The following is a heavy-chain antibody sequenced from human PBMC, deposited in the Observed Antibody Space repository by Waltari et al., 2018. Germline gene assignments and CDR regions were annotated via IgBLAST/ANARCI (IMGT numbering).Heavy chain of an antibody. CDR1: GFTFSDYY. CDR2: ISSSGSTI. J-gene: IGHJ4*02. D-gene: IGHD1-20*01. V-gene: IGHV3-11*04. CDR3: ARRVYNWKNYFDY. Sequence: QVQLVESGGGLVKPGGSLRLSCAASGFTFSDYYSSWIVKAPGKGLDGVSYISSSGSTIYYADSVKGRFTISRDNAKNSLYLQMNSLRAEDTAVYYCARRVYNWKNYFDYWGQGTLVTVSS.